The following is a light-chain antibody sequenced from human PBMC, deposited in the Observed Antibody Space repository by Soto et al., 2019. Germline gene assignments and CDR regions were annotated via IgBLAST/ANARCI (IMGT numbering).Light chain of an antibody. CDR2: DAS. CDR3: QHLYT. Sequence: DIQMTQSPSSLSASVGDRVTITCQASQDISNYLNWYQQKPGKAPKLLIYDASNLETGVPSRFSGSGSGTDFTFTISSLQPEDIATYYCQHLYTFGQGTKLEI. V-gene: IGKV1-33*01. J-gene: IGKJ2*01. CDR1: QDISNY.